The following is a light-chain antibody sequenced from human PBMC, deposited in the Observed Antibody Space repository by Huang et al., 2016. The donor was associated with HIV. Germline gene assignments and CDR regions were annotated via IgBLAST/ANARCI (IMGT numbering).Light chain of an antibody. CDR1: QSISNNY. V-gene: IGKV3-20*01. CDR2: GAS. Sequence: EIVLTQSPGTMSLSPGEGVSLSCRASQSISNNYLAWYQQKPGQAPRLLIYGASSRATGIPDRFSCRGSGTDFTLSINRLEPEDFAIYYCQQYGSSPPVTFGGGTKVEIK. CDR3: QQYGSSPPVT. J-gene: IGKJ4*01.